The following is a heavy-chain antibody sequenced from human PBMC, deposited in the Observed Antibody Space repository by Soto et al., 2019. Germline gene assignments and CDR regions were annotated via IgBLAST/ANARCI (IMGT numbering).Heavy chain of an antibody. V-gene: IGHV1-18*04. J-gene: IGHJ4*02. CDR3: ARVMTTFGVVSKGPDH. D-gene: IGHD3-3*01. CDR1: GYPFTTYG. CDR2: ISTYNGNT. Sequence: AASVKVSCKASGYPFTTYGITWVRQAPGQGLEWMGWISTYNGNTNYAQSLQGRVTMTRETSSTTAYMELRSLRSDDTAVYYCARVMTTFGVVSKGPDHWGQGTLVTAS.